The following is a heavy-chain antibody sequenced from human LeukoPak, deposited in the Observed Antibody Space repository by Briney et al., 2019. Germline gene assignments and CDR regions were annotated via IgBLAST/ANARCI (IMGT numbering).Heavy chain of an antibody. CDR3: AKDQYRGYSYGFGVDY. D-gene: IGHD5-18*01. CDR1: GCTTSSYA. CDR2: ISGSGGST. J-gene: IGHJ4*02. Sequence: GSLTLTCAASGCTTSSYALSWVRQAPGKGLEWVSAISGSGGSTYYAGCVKGRFTISRDNSKNTLYLQMNSLRAEDTGVYYCAKDQYRGYSYGFGVDYWGQGTLVTVSS. V-gene: IGHV3-23*01.